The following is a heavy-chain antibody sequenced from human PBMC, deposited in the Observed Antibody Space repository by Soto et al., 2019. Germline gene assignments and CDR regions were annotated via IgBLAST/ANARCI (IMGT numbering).Heavy chain of an antibody. CDR2: IWFDGSNK. CDR3: ARGQLGYCSSTSCYSGSKYYYYYMDV. V-gene: IGHV3-33*01. J-gene: IGHJ6*03. Sequence: PGGSLRLSCAASGFTFSSYGMHWVRQAPGKGLEWVAVIWFDGSNKYYADSVKGRFTISRDNSKNTLYLQMNSLRAEDTAVYYCARGQLGYCSSTSCYSGSKYYYYYMDVWGKGTTVTVSS. CDR1: GFTFSSYG. D-gene: IGHD2-2*02.